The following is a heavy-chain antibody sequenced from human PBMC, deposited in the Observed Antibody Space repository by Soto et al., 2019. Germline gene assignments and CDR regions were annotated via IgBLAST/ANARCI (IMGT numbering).Heavy chain of an antibody. V-gene: IGHV4-59*08. D-gene: IGHD2-2*01. Sequence: PSETLSLTCTVSGGSISSYYWSWIRQPPGKGLEWIGYIYYSGSTNYNPSLKSRDTISVDTSKNQFSLKLSSVTAADTAVYYCARHRRTSHPIDAFDIWGQGTMVTVSS. CDR2: IYYSGST. CDR3: ARHRRTSHPIDAFDI. CDR1: GGSISSYY. J-gene: IGHJ3*02.